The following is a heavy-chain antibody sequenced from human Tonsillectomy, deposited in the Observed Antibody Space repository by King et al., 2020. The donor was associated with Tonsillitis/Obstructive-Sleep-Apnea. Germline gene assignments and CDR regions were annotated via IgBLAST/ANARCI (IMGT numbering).Heavy chain of an antibody. CDR3: ARGACSSTSCYSYYYYYMDV. CDR1: GFTVSNHY. CDR2: IYSGGST. V-gene: IGHV3-53*01. Sequence: VQLVESGGGLIQPGGSLRLSCAASGFTVSNHYMSWVRQAPGKGLEWVSVIYSGGSTYYADSVKGRFTISRDISKNTLYLQMNSLRAEDTAVYYCARGACSSTSCYSYYYYYMDVWGKGTTVTVSS. D-gene: IGHD2-2*01. J-gene: IGHJ6*03.